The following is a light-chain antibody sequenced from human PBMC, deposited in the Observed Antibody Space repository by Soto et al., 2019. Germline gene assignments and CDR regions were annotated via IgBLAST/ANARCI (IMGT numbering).Light chain of an antibody. CDR3: HQTQSSPPYT. V-gene: IGKV1-39*01. CDR1: QSIHPY. CDR2: GAS. Sequence: DIQMTQSPSSLSASVGDRVTITCRASQSIHPYLNWYQQRPGKAPTLLIYGASNLQGGVPSRFSGSGYGTDFTLTISNLQPEDFATYYCHQTQSSPPYTFGQGTKVDIK. J-gene: IGKJ2*01.